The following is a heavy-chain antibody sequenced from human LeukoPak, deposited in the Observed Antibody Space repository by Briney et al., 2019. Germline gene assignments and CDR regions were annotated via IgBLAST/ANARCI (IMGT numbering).Heavy chain of an antibody. D-gene: IGHD3-16*01. Sequence: PGRSLRLSCVASGFTFSSYGMHWVRQAPGKGLEWVAVVSYDGTNKVYADSVKGRFTISRDKSKNTLFLEMNSLRAEDTAVYYCAKDRGGDYEFSYYYGMDVWGQGTTVTVSS. J-gene: IGHJ6*02. V-gene: IGHV3-30*18. CDR2: VSYDGTNK. CDR3: AKDRGGDYEFSYYYGMDV. CDR1: GFTFSSYG.